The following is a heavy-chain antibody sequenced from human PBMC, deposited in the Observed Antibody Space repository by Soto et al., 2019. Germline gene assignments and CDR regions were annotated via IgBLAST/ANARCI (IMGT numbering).Heavy chain of an antibody. CDR2: ISYVGSNK. V-gene: IGHV3-30*18. Sequence: QVQLVESGGGVVQPGRSLRLSCAASGFTFSSYGKHWVRQAPGKGLEWVAVISYVGSNKYYADSVKGRFTISRDNSKNTLYLQMNSQRAEDTAVYYCAKDFSELVPSLYGMDVWGQGTTVTVSS. D-gene: IGHD6-6*01. J-gene: IGHJ6*02. CDR1: GFTFSSYG. CDR3: AKDFSELVPSLYGMDV.